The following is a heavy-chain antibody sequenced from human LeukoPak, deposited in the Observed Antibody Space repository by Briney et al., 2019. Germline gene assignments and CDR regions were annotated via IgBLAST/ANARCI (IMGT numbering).Heavy chain of an antibody. V-gene: IGHV3-23*01. D-gene: IGHD5-12*01. CDR1: GFTFSSYA. Sequence: PGGSLRLSCAASGFTFSSYAMSWVRQAPGKGLEWVSSISGGGGVTYYADSVKGRFTISRDNSKNTAYLQMNSLRAEDTAVYYCAKEPRVATIEIFDYWGQGTLVTVSS. CDR2: ISGGGGVT. CDR3: AKEPRVATIEIFDY. J-gene: IGHJ4*02.